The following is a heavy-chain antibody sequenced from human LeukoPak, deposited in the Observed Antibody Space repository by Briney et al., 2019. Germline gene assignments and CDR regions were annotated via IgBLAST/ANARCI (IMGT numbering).Heavy chain of an antibody. V-gene: IGHV4-34*01. D-gene: IGHD6-13*01. Sequence: SETLSLTCTVSGGSISGYYWSWIRQPPGKGLEWIGEINHSGSTNYNPSLKSRVTISVDTSKNQFSLKLSSVTAADTAVYYCARAAAGQLPFDYWGQGTLVTVSS. CDR2: INHSGST. J-gene: IGHJ4*02. CDR3: ARAAAGQLPFDY. CDR1: GGSISGYY.